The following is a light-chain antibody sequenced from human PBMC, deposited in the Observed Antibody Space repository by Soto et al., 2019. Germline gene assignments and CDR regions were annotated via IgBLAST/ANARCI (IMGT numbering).Light chain of an antibody. CDR2: SNN. Sequence: QPVLTQPPSASGTPGQRVTISCSGSSSNIGSNTVNWYQQLPGTAPKLLIYSNNQRPSGVPDRLSGSKSGTSASLAISGLQSDDEADYYCAAWDDSLNGSVVFGGGTKLTVL. V-gene: IGLV1-44*01. J-gene: IGLJ2*01. CDR1: SSNIGSNT. CDR3: AAWDDSLNGSVV.